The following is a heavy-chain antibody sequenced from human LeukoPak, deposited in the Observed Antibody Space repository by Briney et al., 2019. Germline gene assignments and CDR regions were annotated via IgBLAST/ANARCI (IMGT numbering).Heavy chain of an antibody. CDR2: ISGSGGST. V-gene: IGHV3-23*01. Sequence: PGGSLRLSCAASGFTFSSYAMSWVRQAPGKGLEWVSAISGSGGSTYYADSVKGRFTISRDNSKNTLYLQMNSLRAEDTAVYYCAKASGWQLAQSIPFDYWGQGTLVTVSS. J-gene: IGHJ4*02. CDR3: AKASGWQLAQSIPFDY. CDR1: GFTFSSYA. D-gene: IGHD6-6*01.